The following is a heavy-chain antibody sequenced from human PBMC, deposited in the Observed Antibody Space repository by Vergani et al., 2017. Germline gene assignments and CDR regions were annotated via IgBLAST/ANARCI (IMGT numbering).Heavy chain of an antibody. CDR3: ARDHHLNYHDSSGYYSGFDY. D-gene: IGHD3-22*01. J-gene: IGHJ4*02. V-gene: IGHV1-69*04. CDR2: IIPILGIA. CDR1: GGTFSSYA. Sequence: QVQLVQSGAEVKKPGSSVKVSCKASGGTFSSYAISWVRQAPGQGLEWMGRIIPILGIANYAQKFQGRVTITADKSTSTAYMELSSLRSEDTAVYYCARDHHLNYHDSSGYYSGFDYWGQGTLVTVSS.